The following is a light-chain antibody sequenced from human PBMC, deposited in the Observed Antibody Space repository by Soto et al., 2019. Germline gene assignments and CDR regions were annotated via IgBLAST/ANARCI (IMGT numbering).Light chain of an antibody. V-gene: IGLV1-44*01. CDR3: STWDDSLTGSVE. J-gene: IGLJ2*01. CDR2: SNN. CDR1: NSNIGSSV. Sequence: QSVLTQPPSASGTPEQRVNISCSGSNSNIGSSVVNWYQQLPGTAPKLLIYSNNQRPSGVPDRFSGSKSGTSASLAISGLQSEDEAVYYCSTWDDSLTGSVEFGGGTKLTVL.